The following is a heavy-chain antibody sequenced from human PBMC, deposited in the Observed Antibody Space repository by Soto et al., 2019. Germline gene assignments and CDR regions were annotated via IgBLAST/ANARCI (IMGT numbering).Heavy chain of an antibody. D-gene: IGHD2-15*01. CDR3: ARDGCSGGSCYIGWFDP. CDR1: GGTFSSYA. Sequence: QVQLVQSGAEVKKPGSSVKVSCKASGGTFSSYAISWVRQVPGQGLEWLGGIIPIFGTANYAQKFQGRVTITADESTSTAYMELSSLRSEDTAVYYCARDGCSGGSCYIGWFDPWGQGTLVTVSS. V-gene: IGHV1-69*01. CDR2: IIPIFGTA. J-gene: IGHJ5*02.